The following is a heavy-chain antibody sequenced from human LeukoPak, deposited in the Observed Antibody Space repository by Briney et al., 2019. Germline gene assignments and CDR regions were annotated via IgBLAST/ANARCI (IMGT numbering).Heavy chain of an antibody. J-gene: IGHJ4*02. CDR2: ISGSGEST. CDR1: GFTFSSHA. CDR3: AKRGDSYGPDYLDS. D-gene: IGHD5-18*01. V-gene: IGHV3-23*01. Sequence: GGSLRLSCAASGFTFSSHAMSWVRQAPGKGLEWVSAISGSGESTSYTDSVKGRFVISSDKAKNTVYLQMSNLRAEDTAVYYCAKRGDSYGPDYLDSWGQGTLVTVSS.